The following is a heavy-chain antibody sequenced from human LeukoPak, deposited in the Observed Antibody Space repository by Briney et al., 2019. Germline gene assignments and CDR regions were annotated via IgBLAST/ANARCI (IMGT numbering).Heavy chain of an antibody. J-gene: IGHJ6*02. CDR2: IYSGGST. D-gene: IGHD1-1*01. CDR1: GFTVSSSY. V-gene: IGHV3-53*01. Sequence: PGGSLRLSCAASGFTVSSSYISWVRQAPGKGLEWVSVIYSGGSTYYADSVKGRFTISRDNSKNTLHLQMNSLRAEDTAVYYCARAQLNLLEDFGMDVWGQGTTVTVSS. CDR3: ARAQLNLLEDFGMDV.